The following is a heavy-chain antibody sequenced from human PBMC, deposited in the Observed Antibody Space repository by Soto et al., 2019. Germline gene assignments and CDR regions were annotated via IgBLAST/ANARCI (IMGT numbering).Heavy chain of an antibody. J-gene: IGHJ4*02. V-gene: IGHV1-18*01. CDR3: ARASRYSLNYMLY. CDR1: GYTFSNDA. Sequence: QVQLVQSGAEVKKPGASVKVSCKASGYTFSNDAITWVRQAPGQGLEWMGWVSAYNGNTNYAQKFKGRVTMTTDTSTSTAYMEIRSLRYDDTAVYFCARASRYSLNYMLYWVQGTLVTVSS. D-gene: IGHD2-21*01. CDR2: VSAYNGNT.